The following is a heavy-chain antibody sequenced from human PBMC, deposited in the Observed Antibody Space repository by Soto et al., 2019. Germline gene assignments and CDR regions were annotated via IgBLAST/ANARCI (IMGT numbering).Heavy chain of an antibody. CDR3: ARALGGYGSGTSPLTYNMDV. CDR2: VSYDGANK. V-gene: IGHV3-30-3*01. J-gene: IGHJ6*02. D-gene: IGHD3-10*01. Sequence: GGSLRLSCAVSGFTFSRNAMHWVRQAPGMGLEWLAVVSYDGANKYYADSVKGRFTISRDNSRNTMSLQISNLRTEDTAVYYCARALGGYGSGTSPLTYNMDVWGQGTTVTVSS. CDR1: GFTFSRNA.